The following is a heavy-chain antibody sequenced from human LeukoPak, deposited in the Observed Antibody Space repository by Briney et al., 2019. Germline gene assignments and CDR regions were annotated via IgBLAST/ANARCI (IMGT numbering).Heavy chain of an antibody. J-gene: IGHJ4*02. D-gene: IGHD4-17*01. CDR1: GFTFSSYA. CDR3: ARDDLQSRYGDYDY. V-gene: IGHV3-30-3*01. Sequence: GGSLRLSCAASGFTFSSYAMHWVRQAPGKGLEWVAVISYDGSNKYYADSVKGRFTISRDNSKNTLYLQMNSLRAEDTAVYYCARDDLQSRYGDYDYWGQGTLVTVSS. CDR2: ISYDGSNK.